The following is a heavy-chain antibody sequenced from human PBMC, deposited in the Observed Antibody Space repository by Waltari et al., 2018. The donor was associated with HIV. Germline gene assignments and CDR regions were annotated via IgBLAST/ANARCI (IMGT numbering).Heavy chain of an antibody. CDR2: ISHSGDS. D-gene: IGHD3-16*01. J-gene: IGHJ4*02. Sequence: QEQLEQWGAELFKPSETLLVTCALYGVTFTDYYWSLLPQSPGKTLEWLGDISHSGDSTYNPSMRDRLSMSVDGSKRQVSLKLMSVTAADTAVYYCARSPMGGLMKYDRWAYFDSWGQGSPVTVSS. CDR3: ARSPMGGLMKYDRWAYFDS. CDR1: GVTFTDYY. V-gene: IGHV4-34*02.